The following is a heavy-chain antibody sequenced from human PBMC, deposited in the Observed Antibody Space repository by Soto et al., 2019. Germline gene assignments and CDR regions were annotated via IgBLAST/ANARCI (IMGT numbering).Heavy chain of an antibody. CDR1: GYTSTGAY. CDR3: ALDV. V-gene: IGHV1-2*02. J-gene: IGHJ6*02. CDR2: TNPNSGGT. Sequence: GASVKVSCKASGYTSTGAYIHWVRQAPGQGLEWMGCTNPNSGGTEFAQKFQGRVTVTRDTSITTVYMEMNRLRSDDTGVYYYALDVWGQGTTVTVSS.